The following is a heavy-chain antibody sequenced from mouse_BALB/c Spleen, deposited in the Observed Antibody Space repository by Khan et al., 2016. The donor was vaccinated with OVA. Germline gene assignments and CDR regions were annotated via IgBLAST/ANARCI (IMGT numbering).Heavy chain of an antibody. V-gene: IGHV1-18*01. CDR1: GYSFTEYT. D-gene: IGHD3-3*01. Sequence: VQLKESGPELVKPAPSVKISCKISGYSFTEYTLHWVKQRHGKSLEWIGVINPKNGITSYNQKFKGKATLTVDKSSSTAYMEFRSLTSDDSAVYYCARDAGRYWGQGTSVTVSS. CDR3: ARDAGRY. J-gene: IGHJ4*01. CDR2: INPKNGIT.